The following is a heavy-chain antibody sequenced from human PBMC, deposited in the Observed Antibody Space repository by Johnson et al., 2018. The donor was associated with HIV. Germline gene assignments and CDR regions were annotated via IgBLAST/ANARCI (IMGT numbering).Heavy chain of an antibody. CDR2: INWNGGST. V-gene: IGHV3-20*04. J-gene: IGHJ3*02. Sequence: EVQLVESGGGVVRPGGSLRLSCAASGFTFDDYGMSWVRQAPGKGLEWVSGINWNGGSTGYADSVKGRFTISRDNAKNSLYLQMNSLRAEDTALYYCARIISEYYDESSGGAFDIWGQGTMITVSS. CDR3: ARIISEYYDESSGGAFDI. D-gene: IGHD3-22*01. CDR1: GFTFDDYG.